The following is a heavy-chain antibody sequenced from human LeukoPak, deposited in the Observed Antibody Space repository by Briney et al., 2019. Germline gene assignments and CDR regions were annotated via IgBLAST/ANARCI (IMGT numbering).Heavy chain of an antibody. CDR3: ARDFGEPRTMVRGATVENWFDP. Sequence: KPGGSQRLSCAASGFTFSSYAMNWVRQAPGKGLEWVSSISTSSSYIYYADSVKGRFTMSRDNAKNSLYLQMNSLRAEDTAVYYCARDFGEPRTMVRGATVENWFDPWGQGTLVTVSS. CDR1: GFTFSSYA. D-gene: IGHD3-10*01. CDR2: ISTSSSYI. J-gene: IGHJ5*02. V-gene: IGHV3-21*01.